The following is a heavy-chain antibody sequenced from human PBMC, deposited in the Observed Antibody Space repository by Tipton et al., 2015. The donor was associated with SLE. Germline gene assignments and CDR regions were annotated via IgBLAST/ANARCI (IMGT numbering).Heavy chain of an antibody. Sequence: SLRLSCAASGFIFSSYTMNWVRQAPGKGLEWVAVISYDGSNKYYADSVKGRFTISRDNSKNTLYLQMNSLRAEDTAVYYCAGFLEWLLYAFDIWGQGTKVTVSS. CDR2: ISYDGSNK. V-gene: IGHV3-30-3*01. D-gene: IGHD3-3*01. CDR1: GFIFSSYT. J-gene: IGHJ3*02. CDR3: AGFLEWLLYAFDI.